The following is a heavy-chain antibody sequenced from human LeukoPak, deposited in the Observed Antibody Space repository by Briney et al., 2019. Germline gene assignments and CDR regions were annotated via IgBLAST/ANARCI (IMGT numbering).Heavy chain of an antibody. CDR3: ARVESSGWYFY. Sequence: SETLSLTCTVSGGSISSSSYYWGWIRQPPGKGLEWIGSIYYSRSTYYNPSLKSRVTISVDTSKNQSSLKLSSVTAADTAVYYCARVESSGWYFYWGQGTLVTVSS. CDR1: GGSISSSSYY. CDR2: IYYSRST. D-gene: IGHD6-19*01. V-gene: IGHV4-39*07. J-gene: IGHJ4*02.